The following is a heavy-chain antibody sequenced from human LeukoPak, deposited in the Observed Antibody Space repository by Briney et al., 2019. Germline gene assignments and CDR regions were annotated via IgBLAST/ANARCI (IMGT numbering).Heavy chain of an antibody. CDR1: GFTFSSYW. J-gene: IGHJ4*02. CDR3: ARDYYDSSGYPGY. D-gene: IGHD3-22*01. V-gene: IGHV3-7*05. Sequence: PGGSLRLSCAASGFTFSSYWMSWVRQAPGKGLEWVANIKQDGSEKYYVDSVKGRFTISRDNAKNSLYLQMNSLRAEDTAVYYCARDYYDSSGYPGYWDQGTLVTVSS. CDR2: IKQDGSEK.